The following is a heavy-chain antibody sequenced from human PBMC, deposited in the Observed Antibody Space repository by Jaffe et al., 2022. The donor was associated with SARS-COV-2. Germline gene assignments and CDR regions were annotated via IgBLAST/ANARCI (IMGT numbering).Heavy chain of an antibody. Sequence: QVQLVQSGSELKKPGASVKISCKASGYRFTTYSINWVRQAPGQGLEWMGWINTNTGNPTYAQGFTGRFVFSLDASVGTTHLQISSLKADDSAVYYCVGRMVRGNWFDSWGQGTLVIVSS. CDR2: INTNTGNP. V-gene: IGHV7-4-1*02. D-gene: IGHD1-26*01. J-gene: IGHJ5*01. CDR3: VGRMVRGNWFDS. CDR1: GYRFTTYS.